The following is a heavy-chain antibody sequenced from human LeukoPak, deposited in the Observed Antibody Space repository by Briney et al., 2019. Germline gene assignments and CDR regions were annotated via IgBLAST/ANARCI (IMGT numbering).Heavy chain of an antibody. D-gene: IGHD4-17*01. CDR3: ARDGREVGYGDYYYYYMDV. Sequence: SGGSLRLSCAASGFTFSSYWMSWVRQAPGKGLEWVSYISSSSSTIYYADSVKGRFTISRDNAKNSLYLQMNSLRAEDTAVYYCARDGREVGYGDYYYYYMDVWGKGTTVTVSS. J-gene: IGHJ6*03. CDR1: GFTFSSYW. V-gene: IGHV3-48*01. CDR2: ISSSSSTI.